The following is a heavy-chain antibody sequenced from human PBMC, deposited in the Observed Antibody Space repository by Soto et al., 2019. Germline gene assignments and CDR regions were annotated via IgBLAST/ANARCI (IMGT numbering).Heavy chain of an antibody. D-gene: IGHD6-13*01. CDR2: ISGSGGST. J-gene: IGHJ6*02. CDR3: AKDSQERQQLVRGGMDV. V-gene: IGHV3-23*01. CDR1: GFTFSSYA. Sequence: LRLSCAASGFTFSSYAMSRVRQAPGKGLEWVSAISGSGGSTYYADSVKGRFTISRDNSKNTLYLQMNSLRAEDTAVYYRAKDSQERQQLVRGGMDVWGQGTTVTVSS.